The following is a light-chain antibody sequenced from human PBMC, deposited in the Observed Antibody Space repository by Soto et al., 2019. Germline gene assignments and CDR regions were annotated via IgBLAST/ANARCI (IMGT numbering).Light chain of an antibody. Sequence: IPLTQSPSSLSASVGDRVTITCRASQGIGSYLAWYQQKPGRAPRLLIYAASTLQSGVPSRFSGSGSGTDFTLTISSLQPEDFATYYCQQLNSNPWTFGQGTKVEIK. CDR2: AAS. CDR1: QGIGSY. V-gene: IGKV1-9*01. J-gene: IGKJ1*01. CDR3: QQLNSNPWT.